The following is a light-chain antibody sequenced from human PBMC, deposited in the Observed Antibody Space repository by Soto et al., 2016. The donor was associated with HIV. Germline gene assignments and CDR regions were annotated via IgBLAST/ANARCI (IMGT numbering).Light chain of an antibody. J-gene: IGKJ1*01. CDR3: QQSYSSPWT. Sequence: DIQMTQSPSSLSASVGDRVTITCRASQGISKYLNWYQQKPGKPPKLLISTTSSLQSGVPSRFSGSGSGTDFTLTVSSLQFEDFAIYYCQQSYSSPWTFGQGTKVEIK. CDR2: TTS. CDR1: QGISKY. V-gene: IGKV1-39*01.